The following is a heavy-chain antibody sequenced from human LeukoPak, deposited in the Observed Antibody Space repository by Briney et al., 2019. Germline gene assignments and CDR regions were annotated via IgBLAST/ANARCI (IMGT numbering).Heavy chain of an antibody. Sequence: GSLRLSCAASGFTFSSYSMNWVRQAPGKGLEWVSSISVRSNYIYYADSVRGRFRISRDDARDSLYLQMNSLRAEDTAVYYCVRLRRNSDTSGFYYYYDFWGQGTLVTVSS. CDR3: VRLRRNSDTSGFYYYYDF. CDR2: ISVRSNYI. V-gene: IGHV3-21*01. D-gene: IGHD3-22*01. J-gene: IGHJ4*02. CDR1: GFTFSSYS.